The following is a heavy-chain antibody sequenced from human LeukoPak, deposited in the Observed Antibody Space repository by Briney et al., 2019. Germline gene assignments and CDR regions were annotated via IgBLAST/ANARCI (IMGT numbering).Heavy chain of an antibody. V-gene: IGHV1-46*01. CDR1: GYTFTSYY. CDR2: INPSGGST. J-gene: IGHJ4*02. Sequence: ASVKVSCKASGYTFTSYYMHWVRQAPGQGLEWMGIINPSGGSTSYAQKFQGRVTMTRDTSTSTVYMELSSLRSEGTAVYYCARDFPHRWSGSYQLYWGQGTLVTVSS. D-gene: IGHD1-26*01. CDR3: ARDFPHRWSGSYQLY.